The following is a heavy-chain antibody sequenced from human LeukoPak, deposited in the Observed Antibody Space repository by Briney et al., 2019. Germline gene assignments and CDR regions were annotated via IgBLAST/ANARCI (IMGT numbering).Heavy chain of an antibody. V-gene: IGHV3-15*07. Sequence: GGSLRLSCAASGFTFANAWMNWVRQPPGKGLEWVGRIKSKTDGGTTDYAAPVKGRFTISRDDSKNTLYLQMNSLKTEDTAVYYCTTDPYYDSSGYWDYWGQGTLVTVSS. CDR3: TTDPYYDSSGYWDY. CDR1: GFTFANAW. D-gene: IGHD3-22*01. CDR2: IKSKTDGGTT. J-gene: IGHJ4*02.